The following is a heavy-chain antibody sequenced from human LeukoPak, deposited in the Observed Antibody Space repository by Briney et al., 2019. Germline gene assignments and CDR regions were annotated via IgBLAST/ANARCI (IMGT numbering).Heavy chain of an antibody. CDR2: IFYSGRT. V-gene: IGHV4-59*01. Sequence: SETLSLTCTVSGGSISSYYWNWIRQPPGKGLEWIGYIFYSGRTSYNPSLKSRVTLSVDTSKNQFSLKLSSVTAADTAVYYCARGGSSWFNYWGQGTLVTVSS. CDR3: ARGGSSWFNY. J-gene: IGHJ4*02. CDR1: GGSISSYY. D-gene: IGHD6-13*01.